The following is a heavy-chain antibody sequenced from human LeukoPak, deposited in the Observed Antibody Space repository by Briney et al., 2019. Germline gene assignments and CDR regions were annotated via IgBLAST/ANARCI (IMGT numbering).Heavy chain of an antibody. CDR3: ARFPGLIAVAGEEYFQH. D-gene: IGHD6-19*01. CDR1: GYTFTGYY. Sequence: ASVKVSCKASGYTFTGYYMHWVRQAPGQGLEWMGWINPNSGGTNYAQKLQGRVTMTTDTSTSTAYMELRSLRSDDTAVYYCARFPGLIAVAGEEYFQHWGQGTLVTVSS. V-gene: IGHV1-2*02. J-gene: IGHJ1*01. CDR2: INPNSGGT.